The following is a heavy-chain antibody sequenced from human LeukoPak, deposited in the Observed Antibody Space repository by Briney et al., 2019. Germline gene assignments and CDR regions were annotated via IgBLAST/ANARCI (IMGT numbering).Heavy chain of an antibody. CDR1: GYSISSGYY. CDR3: ASPYDSSGYRFDY. V-gene: IGHV4-38-2*02. J-gene: IGHJ4*02. CDR2: IYHSGST. D-gene: IGHD3-22*01. Sequence: SETLSLTCTVSGYSISSGYYWGWIRQPPGKGLEWIGSIYHSGSTYYNPSLKSRVTISVDTSKNQFSLKLSSVTAADTAVYYCASPYDSSGYRFDYWGQGTLVTVSS.